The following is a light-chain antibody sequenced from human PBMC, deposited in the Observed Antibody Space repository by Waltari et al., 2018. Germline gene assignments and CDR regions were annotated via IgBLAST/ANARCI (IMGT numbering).Light chain of an antibody. Sequence: QPALTQPPSASGSPGQSVTISCPGTSSDVGGYKFVSWYQQHPGTAPNLMIDEVNQRPSGAPDRFSASTSSKAASLTVAGLQAEDEADYYCSSYAGSNNLVFGTGTKVTV. CDR1: SSDVGGYKF. CDR2: EVN. J-gene: IGLJ1*01. V-gene: IGLV2-8*01. CDR3: SSYAGSNNLV.